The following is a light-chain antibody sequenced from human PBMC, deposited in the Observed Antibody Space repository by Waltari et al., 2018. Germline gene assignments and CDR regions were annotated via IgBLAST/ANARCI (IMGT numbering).Light chain of an antibody. CDR2: EVN. V-gene: IGLV2-8*01. CDR1: SSDIGGYNY. Sequence: QSALTQPPSASGSPGQSVTISCNGTSSDIGGYNYVSWYQLHPGKAPRIMIYEVNKRPSRVPHRVSGAKSATTASLTVSGLQAEDEADYFCSSYAGSTWVVFGGGTKLTVL. J-gene: IGLJ2*01. CDR3: SSYAGSTWVV.